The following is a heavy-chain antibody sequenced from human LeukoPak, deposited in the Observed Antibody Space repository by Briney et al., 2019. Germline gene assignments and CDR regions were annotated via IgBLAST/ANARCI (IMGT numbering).Heavy chain of an antibody. D-gene: IGHD1-26*01. CDR2: INRDGSDK. V-gene: IGHV3-7*01. CDR3: TTEVGASSHQSGDY. J-gene: IGHJ4*02. Sequence: GGSLRLSCAASGFAFSNYWMTWVRQTPGKGLEWVANINRDGSDKHYLDSVEGRFIISRDNAKNSLYLQMNSLRAEDTAVYYCTTEVGASSHQSGDYWGQGTLVTVSS. CDR1: GFAFSNYW.